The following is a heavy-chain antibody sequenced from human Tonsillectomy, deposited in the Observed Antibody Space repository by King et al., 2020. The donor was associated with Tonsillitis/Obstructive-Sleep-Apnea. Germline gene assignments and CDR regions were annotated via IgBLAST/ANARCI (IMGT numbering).Heavy chain of an antibody. CDR3: ARDAVATYDILTGYNFDY. V-gene: IGHV3-20*04. J-gene: IGHJ4*02. CDR2: VNWNVGST. D-gene: IGHD3-9*01. Sequence: VQLVESGGGVLRPGGSLRLSCAASGFTFDDYGMSWVRQAPWKVLEWVSGVNWNVGSTGYEDAVKGLFTSSMDNAKNSLYLQSNRLRAEDTALYYCARDAVATYDILTGYNFDYWGQGTLVTVSS. CDR1: GFTFDDYG.